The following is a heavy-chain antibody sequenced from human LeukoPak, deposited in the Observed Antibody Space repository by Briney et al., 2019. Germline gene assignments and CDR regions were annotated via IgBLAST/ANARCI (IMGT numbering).Heavy chain of an antibody. J-gene: IGHJ4*02. Sequence: PSETLSLTCAVYGGSISSGGYSWSWIRQPPGKGLEGIGYIYHSGSTYYNPSLKSRVTISVDRSKNQFSLKLSSVTAADTAVYYCARITMVRGVHNFDYWGQGTLVTVSS. V-gene: IGHV4-30-2*01. CDR3: ARITMVRGVHNFDY. CDR2: IYHSGST. CDR1: GGSISSGGYS. D-gene: IGHD3-10*01.